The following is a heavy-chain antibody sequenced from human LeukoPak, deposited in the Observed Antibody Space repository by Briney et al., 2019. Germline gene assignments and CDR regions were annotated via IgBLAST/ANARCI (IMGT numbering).Heavy chain of an antibody. J-gene: IGHJ5*02. CDR1: GFTFSNYW. D-gene: IGHD3-9*01. CDR3: ASLGTLVP. CDR2: INTDGSIT. Sequence: GGSLRLSCVASGFTFSNYWMHWVRQAPGKGLVWVSRINTDGSITTYADSVKGRFTISRDNAKNTLYLQMNSLRDEDTAVYYCASLGTLVPWGQGTLVTVSS. V-gene: IGHV3-74*03.